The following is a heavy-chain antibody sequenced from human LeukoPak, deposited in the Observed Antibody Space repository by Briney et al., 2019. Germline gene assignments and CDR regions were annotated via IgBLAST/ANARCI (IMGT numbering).Heavy chain of an antibody. Sequence: SSETLSLTCTVSGGSISSYYWSWIRQPPGKGLEWIGYIYYSGSTNYNPSLKSRVTISVDTSKNQFSLKLTSVTAADTAVYYCARGLAYYASGKWFDPWGQGTLVTVSS. CDR3: ARGLAYYASGKWFDP. CDR1: GGSISSYY. CDR2: IYYSGST. J-gene: IGHJ5*02. V-gene: IGHV4-59*01. D-gene: IGHD3-10*01.